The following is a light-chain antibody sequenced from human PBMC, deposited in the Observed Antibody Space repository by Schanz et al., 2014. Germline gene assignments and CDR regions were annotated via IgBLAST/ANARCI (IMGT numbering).Light chain of an antibody. CDR3: CSYAGRYTRV. Sequence: QSALTQPASVSGSPGQSITISCTGTSSDVGSYNLVSWYQQHPGKAPKLMIYEGSKRPSGVSNRISGSKSGNTASLTIAGLQAEDEGDYFCCSYAGRYTRVFGGGTKLTVL. CDR1: SSDVGSYNL. CDR2: EGS. V-gene: IGLV2-23*01. J-gene: IGLJ3*02.